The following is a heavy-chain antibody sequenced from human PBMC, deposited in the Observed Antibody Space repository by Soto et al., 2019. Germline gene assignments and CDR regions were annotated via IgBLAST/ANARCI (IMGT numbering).Heavy chain of an antibody. Sequence: PGVRWISKKKGKGLEWVGRIKSKTDGGTTDYAAPVKGRFTISRDDSKNTLYLQMNSLKTEDTAVYYFTTDTAVAGTGGIFDYWGQGTLVIVSS. CDR2: IKSKTDGGTT. CDR1: PG. V-gene: IGHV3-15*01. D-gene: IGHD6-19*01. J-gene: IGHJ4*02. CDR3: TTDTAVAGTGGIFDY.